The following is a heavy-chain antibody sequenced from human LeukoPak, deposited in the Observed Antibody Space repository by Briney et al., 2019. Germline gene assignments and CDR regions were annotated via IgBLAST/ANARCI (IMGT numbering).Heavy chain of an antibody. Sequence: GGPLRLSCVASGFTLSSYAMTWVRQAPGKGLQWVSGISGNGDSTYYADSVKGRFTISRDNSKNTLYLQMNSQSAEDTALYYCAKGETIDYWGQGTLVTVSS. V-gene: IGHV3-23*01. CDR2: ISGNGDST. CDR3: AKGETIDY. J-gene: IGHJ4*02. CDR1: GFTLSSYA. D-gene: IGHD1-7*01.